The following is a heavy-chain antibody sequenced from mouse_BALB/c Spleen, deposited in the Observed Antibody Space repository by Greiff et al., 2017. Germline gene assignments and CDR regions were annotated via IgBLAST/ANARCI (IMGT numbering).Heavy chain of an antibody. Sequence: VQLQQSGAELVRSGASVKLSCTASGFNIKDYYMHWVKQRPEQGLEWIGWIDPENGDTEYAPKFQGKATMTADTSSNTAYLQLSSLTSEDTAVYYCNAPHYYGSSWDWFAYWGQGTLVTVSA. D-gene: IGHD1-1*01. CDR3: NAPHYYGSSWDWFAY. V-gene: IGHV14-4*02. CDR2: IDPENGDT. CDR1: GFNIKDYY. J-gene: IGHJ3*01.